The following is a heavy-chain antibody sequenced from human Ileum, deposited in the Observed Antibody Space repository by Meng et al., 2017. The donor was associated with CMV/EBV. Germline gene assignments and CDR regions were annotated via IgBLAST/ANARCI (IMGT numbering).Heavy chain of an antibody. CDR1: GGSISNYY. D-gene: IGHD3-10*01. Sequence: VQRQEAGPGLVKTSEPLSLTCYVSGGSISNYYWSWIRQPAGKGLEWIAHIYTSGTTNYNPSLKSRVTMSVDTSRNQFSLKLTSVTAADTAVYYCARNYGSGNWNFFHYWGQGTLVTVSS. J-gene: IGHJ4*02. CDR3: ARNYGSGNWNFFHY. CDR2: IYTSGTT. V-gene: IGHV4-4*07.